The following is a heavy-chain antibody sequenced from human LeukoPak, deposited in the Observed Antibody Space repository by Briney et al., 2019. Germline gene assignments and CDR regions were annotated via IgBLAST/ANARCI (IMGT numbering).Heavy chain of an antibody. Sequence: SETLSLTCAVYGGSFSGYYWSRIRQPPGKGLEWIGEINHSGSTNYNPSLKSRVTISVDTSKNQFSLKLSSVTAADTAVYYCARGWRCSGGSCYLNDYWGQGTLVTVSS. D-gene: IGHD2-15*01. CDR1: GGSFSGYY. J-gene: IGHJ4*02. CDR2: INHSGST. CDR3: ARGWRCSGGSCYLNDY. V-gene: IGHV4-34*01.